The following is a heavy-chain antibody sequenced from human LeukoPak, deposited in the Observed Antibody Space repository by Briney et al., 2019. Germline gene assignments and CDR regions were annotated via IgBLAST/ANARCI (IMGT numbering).Heavy chain of an antibody. Sequence: GESLQISCKGSGYSFTSYWIGWVRQMPGKGLEWMGIIYPGDSDTRYSPSFQGQVTISADKSITTAYLQWSSLKASDSAMYYCARPRTTGSSYDAFDIWGQGTLVTVSS. J-gene: IGHJ3*02. CDR3: ARPRTTGSSYDAFDI. V-gene: IGHV5-51*01. D-gene: IGHD1-7*01. CDR1: GYSFTSYW. CDR2: IYPGDSDT.